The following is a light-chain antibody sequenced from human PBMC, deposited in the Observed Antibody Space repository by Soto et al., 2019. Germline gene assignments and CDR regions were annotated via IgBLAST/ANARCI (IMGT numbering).Light chain of an antibody. CDR2: GNR. CDR1: SSNIGAGYD. J-gene: IGLJ1*01. V-gene: IGLV1-40*01. CDR3: QSDLSSICDEV. Sequence: QSVLTQPPSVSGAPGQRVTISCTGSSSNIGAGYDVQWYQQLPGTAPKLLIYGNRSRPSGVPDRSSCTKSGTSASLAISGLPEEDAAEYYSQSDLSSICDEVFGTGTKLTVL.